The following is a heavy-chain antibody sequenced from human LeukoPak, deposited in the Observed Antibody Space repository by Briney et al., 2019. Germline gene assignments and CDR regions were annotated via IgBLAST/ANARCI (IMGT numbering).Heavy chain of an antibody. CDR1: GFTFSSYA. V-gene: IGHV3-23*01. CDR2: ISGSGGST. CDR3: ANTRSGSYYDGPGY. D-gene: IGHD1-26*01. J-gene: IGHJ4*02. Sequence: GGSLRLSCAASGFTFSSYAMSWVRQAPGKGLEWVTAISGSGGSTYYADSVKGRFTISRDNSKNTLYLQMNSLRAEDTAVYYCANTRSGSYYDGPGYWGQGTLVTVSS.